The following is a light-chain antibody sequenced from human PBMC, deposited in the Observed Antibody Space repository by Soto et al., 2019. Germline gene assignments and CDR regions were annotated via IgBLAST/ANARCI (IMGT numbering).Light chain of an antibody. CDR1: QRISRSD. J-gene: IGKJ4*01. V-gene: IGKV3-20*01. CDR2: ATS. Sequence: EIVLTQSPGTVSLSPGESATLSCRASQRISRSDLAWYQHRPGQSPRLLIYATSSRATGIPDRFTGGGAGTGFTLTISRLEPEDSAVYYCQQYGSSPTFGGGTKVDIK. CDR3: QQYGSSPT.